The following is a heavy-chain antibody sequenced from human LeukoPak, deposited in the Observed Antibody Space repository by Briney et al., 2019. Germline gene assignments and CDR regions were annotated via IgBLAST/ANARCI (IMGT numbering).Heavy chain of an antibody. D-gene: IGHD3-10*01. CDR3: AREAVVRRVIMGMDV. V-gene: IGHV4-4*08. CDR1: GGSIKSNY. Sequence: SETLSLTCTVSGGSIKSNYWSWVRQPPGKGLEWMGRIYTSGSTNYNTSLKSRVTISVETSKKQLSLKLSSVNAADTAVYYCAREAVVRRVIMGMDVWGNGTTVTISS. CDR2: IYTSGST. J-gene: IGHJ6*04.